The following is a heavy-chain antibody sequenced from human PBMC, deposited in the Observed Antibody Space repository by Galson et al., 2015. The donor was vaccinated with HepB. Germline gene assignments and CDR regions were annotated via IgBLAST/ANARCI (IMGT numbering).Heavy chain of an antibody. CDR2: VGGRGVTT. J-gene: IGHJ4*02. CDR1: GFTFSNHA. Sequence: SLRLSCAASGFTFSNHAMSWVRQAPGKGLEWVALVGGRGVTTYYADSVRGRFTISRDNSKNTIYLQMNSLRGDDTAVYYCARDGRPTITGFLYLDYWGQGSLVTVSS. CDR3: ARDGRPTITGFLYLDY. V-gene: IGHV3-23*01. D-gene: IGHD1-26*01.